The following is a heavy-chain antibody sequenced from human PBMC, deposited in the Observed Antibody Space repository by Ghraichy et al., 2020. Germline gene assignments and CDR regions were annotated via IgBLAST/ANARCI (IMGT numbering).Heavy chain of an antibody. V-gene: IGHV3-48*02. D-gene: IGHD3-10*01. CDR1: GFTFSSYS. Sequence: GGSLRLSCAASGFTFSSYSMNWVRQAPGKGLEWVSYISSSSSTIYYADSVKGRFTISRDNAKNSLYLQMNSLRDEDTAVYYCARDYYYGSDDYYYYYGMDVWGQGTTVTVSS. CDR3: ARDYYYGSDDYYYYYGMDV. J-gene: IGHJ6*02. CDR2: ISSSSSTI.